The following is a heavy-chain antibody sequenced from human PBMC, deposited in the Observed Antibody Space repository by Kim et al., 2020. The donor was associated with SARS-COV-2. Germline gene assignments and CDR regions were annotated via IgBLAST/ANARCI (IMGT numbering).Heavy chain of an antibody. J-gene: IGHJ5*02. D-gene: IGHD3-16*01. CDR1: GFSFSRQW. Sequence: GGSLRLSCAASGFSFSRQWMCWVRRAPGKGLEWVATITPDGSVKFYVDSLKGRFTISRDNAKDSVFLQMNSLTVGDTAVYYCARGALDLWGQGTLLTVSS. CDR3: ARGALDL. CDR2: ITPDGSVK. V-gene: IGHV3-7*01.